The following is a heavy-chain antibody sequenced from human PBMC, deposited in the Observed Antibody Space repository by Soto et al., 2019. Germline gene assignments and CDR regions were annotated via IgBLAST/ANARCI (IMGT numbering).Heavy chain of an antibody. J-gene: IGHJ4*02. D-gene: IGHD4-17*01. CDR1: GGSISSYY. V-gene: IGHV4-59*01. CDR2: IYYTGST. CDR3: ARVGGYYGDYPNFDY. Sequence: QVQLQESGPGLVKPSETLSLTCIVSGGSISSYYWSWLRQPPGKGLEWIGNIYYTGSTNYNPSRKIRVTISVDTSENQFSVNLRSVSAADTAVYYCARVGGYYGDYPNFDYWGQGTLVTVSS.